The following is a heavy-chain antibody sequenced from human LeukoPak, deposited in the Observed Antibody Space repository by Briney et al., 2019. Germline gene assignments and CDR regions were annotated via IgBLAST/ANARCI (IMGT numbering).Heavy chain of an antibody. CDR2: INQDGSDK. CDR3: VRPESYENSRYSPDA. Sequence: GGSLRLSCAGSGFNLTDYWMSWVRQAPGKGLEWVANINQDGSDKPYVDSVKGRFTISRDNARNSLYLQMNSLRAEDAADYYCVRPESYENSRYSPDALVQGTLVTVSS. J-gene: IGHJ5*02. D-gene: IGHD3-22*01. V-gene: IGHV3-7*01. CDR1: GFNLTDYW.